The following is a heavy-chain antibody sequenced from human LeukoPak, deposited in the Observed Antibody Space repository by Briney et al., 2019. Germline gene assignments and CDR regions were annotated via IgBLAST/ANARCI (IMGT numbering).Heavy chain of an antibody. D-gene: IGHD3-22*01. CDR1: GGSISSGSYY. J-gene: IGHJ4*02. Sequence: PSETLSLTCTVSGGSISSGSYYWSWIRQPAGKGLEWIGRIYTSGSTNYNPSLKNRVTISVDTSKNQFSLKLSSVTAADTAVYYCARVSPLIYESSGYYFDHWGQGTLVTVSS. CDR2: IYTSGST. CDR3: ARVSPLIYESSGYYFDH. V-gene: IGHV4-61*02.